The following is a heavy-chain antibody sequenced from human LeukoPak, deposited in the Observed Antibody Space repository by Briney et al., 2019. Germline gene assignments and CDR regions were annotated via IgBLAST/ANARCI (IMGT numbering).Heavy chain of an antibody. J-gene: IGHJ5*02. D-gene: IGHD6-19*01. CDR1: GXTLSSSA. CDR2: IWYDGSNR. CDR3: ARDIAVAGFHWFDP. Sequence: GRSLRLSCAASGXTLSSSAIHWVRQAPGKGLEWVAVIWYDGSNRYYGDSVKGRFTISRDNSKNSVYLQMNSLRAEDTAVYHCARDIAVAGFHWFDPWGQGTLVIVSS. V-gene: IGHV3-33*01.